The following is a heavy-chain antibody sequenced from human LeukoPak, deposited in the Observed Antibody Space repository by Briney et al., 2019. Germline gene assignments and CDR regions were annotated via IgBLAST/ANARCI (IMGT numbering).Heavy chain of an antibody. CDR3: TSSAAGTGY. Sequence: GGSLRLSCAASGFTFGSYAMSWVRQAPGKGLEWVGFIRSKAYGGTTEYAASVKGRFTISRDDSKSIAYLQMNSLKTEDTAVYYCTSSAAGTGYWGQGTLVTVFS. J-gene: IGHJ4*02. CDR1: GFTFGSYA. V-gene: IGHV3-49*04. D-gene: IGHD6-13*01. CDR2: IRSKAYGGTT.